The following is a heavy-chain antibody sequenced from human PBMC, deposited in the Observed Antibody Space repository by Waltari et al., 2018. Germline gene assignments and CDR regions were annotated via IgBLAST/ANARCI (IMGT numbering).Heavy chain of an antibody. CDR3: ALDTGALWMDV. CDR1: EYTFTSSY. CDR2: SNPSGGST. J-gene: IGHJ6*02. D-gene: IGHD2-21*01. V-gene: IGHV1-46*01. Sequence: QVQLVQSGAEVKKPGASVKISCETSEYTFTSSYIHWVRQAPGQGLEWMGRSNPSGGSTIYAPKFQGRVTMTRDTSTSTVYMELSSLRSDDTAVYYCALDTGALWMDVWGQGTTVTVSS.